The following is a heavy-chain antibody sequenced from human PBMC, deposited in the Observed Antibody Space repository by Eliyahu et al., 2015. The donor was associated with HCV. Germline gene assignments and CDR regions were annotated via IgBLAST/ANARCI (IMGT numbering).Heavy chain of an antibody. J-gene: IGHJ3*01. CDR1: GFSFRNYV. CDR3: VRYGDYFDV. Sequence: EVQLVESGGGXKQPGGSLRLSCAASGFSFRNYVMAXVRQAPGKGLQXVSDXSDVGDRKQYADSVKGRFIISRDNSENTVFLQMNSLRGDDTGTYYCVRYGDYFDVWGQGTTVTVSS. CDR2: XSDVGDRK. D-gene: IGHD2-21*02. V-gene: IGHV3-23*04.